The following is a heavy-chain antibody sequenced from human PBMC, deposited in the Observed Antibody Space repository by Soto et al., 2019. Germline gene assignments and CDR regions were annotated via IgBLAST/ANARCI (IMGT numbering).Heavy chain of an antibody. V-gene: IGHV3-23*01. D-gene: IGHD3-10*01. CDR1: GFTLSSYA. CDR3: AKGGSLVRVRSGAFDI. CDR2: ISGSGGST. Sequence: GGSLRLSCAASGFTLSSYAMSWIRQAPGKGLEWVSAISGSGGSTYYADSVKGRFTISRDNSKNTLYLQMNSLRAEDTAVYYCAKGGSLVRVRSGAFDIWGQGTMVTVSS. J-gene: IGHJ3*02.